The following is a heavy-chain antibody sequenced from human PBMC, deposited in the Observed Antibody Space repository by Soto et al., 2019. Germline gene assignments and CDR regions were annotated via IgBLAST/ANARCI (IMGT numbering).Heavy chain of an antibody. V-gene: IGHV3-30*03. Sequence: QVPLVAAGGGVVQPGRSLRLSCAASGFTFSSYGMHWVRHAPGKRLEWVAVISYDGSNNYYADSVKGGVTSSRDNDKNTLYLEVNRVRCGDTAVYYCARGGAAAGGGMDVWGQGTTVTVSS. J-gene: IGHJ6*02. CDR3: ARGGAAAGGGMDV. D-gene: IGHD6-13*01. CDR1: GFTFSSYG. CDR2: ISYDGSNN.